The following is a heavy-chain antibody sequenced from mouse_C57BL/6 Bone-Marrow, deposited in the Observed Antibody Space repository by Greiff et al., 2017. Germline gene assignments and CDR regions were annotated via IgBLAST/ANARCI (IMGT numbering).Heavy chain of an antibody. V-gene: IGHV14-3*01. CDR1: GFNIKNTY. CDR3: ARWYFDV. J-gene: IGHJ1*03. Sequence: EVQLQQSVAELVRPGASVKLSCTASGFNIKNTYMNWVKQRPEQGLEWIGRIGPANGNTNYDPKFKGKATITADTSSNTAYLHLSSLSSDDTAIYYCARWYFDVWGTGTTVTVSS. CDR2: IGPANGNT.